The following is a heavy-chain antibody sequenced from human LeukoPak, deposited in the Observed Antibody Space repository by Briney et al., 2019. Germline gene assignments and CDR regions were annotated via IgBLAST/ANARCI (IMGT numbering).Heavy chain of an antibody. CDR3: ARDRGIYYDSSGYYYDY. CDR1: GFTFSSYW. J-gene: IGHJ4*02. V-gene: IGHV3-21*01. Sequence: GGSLRLSCAASGFTFSSYWMSWVRQAPGKGLEWVSSISSSSSYIYYADSVKGRFTISRDNAKNSLYLQMNSLRAEDTAVYYCARDRGIYYDSSGYYYDYWGQGTLVTVSS. D-gene: IGHD3-22*01. CDR2: ISSSSSYI.